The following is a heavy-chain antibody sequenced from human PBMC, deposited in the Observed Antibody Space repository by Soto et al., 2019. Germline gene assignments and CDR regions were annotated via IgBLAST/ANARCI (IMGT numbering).Heavy chain of an antibody. V-gene: IGHV4-59*01. J-gene: IGHJ5*01. CDR3: ARMAYDSSIKSWFDS. Sequence: QVQLQESGPGLVKPSETLSLTCTVSGGSISSYYWSWIRQPPGKGLEWIGYIYYSGSTNYNPSLTSRFTISGNTSTNQVPLKLSSVTAAHTAVYYCARMAYDSSIKSWFDSWGQGTLVTVSS. CDR2: IYYSGST. CDR1: GGSISSYY. D-gene: IGHD3-22*01.